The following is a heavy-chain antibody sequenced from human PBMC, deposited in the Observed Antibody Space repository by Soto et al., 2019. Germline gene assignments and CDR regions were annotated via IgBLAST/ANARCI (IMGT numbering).Heavy chain of an antibody. J-gene: IGHJ4*02. CDR3: ASYGSGSLRGY. V-gene: IGHV1-46*03. Sequence: QVQLVQSGAEVKKPGASVKVSCKASGYTFTSYYMHWVRQATGQGLEWMGIINPSGGSTSYAQKFQGRVTMTRDTSTSTVYMELSSLRSEDTAVYYCASYGSGSLRGYWGQGTLVTVSS. D-gene: IGHD3-10*01. CDR2: INPSGGST. CDR1: GYTFTSYY.